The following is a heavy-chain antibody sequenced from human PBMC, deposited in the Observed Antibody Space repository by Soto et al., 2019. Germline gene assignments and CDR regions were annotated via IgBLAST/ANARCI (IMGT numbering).Heavy chain of an antibody. CDR1: GGSISSYY. J-gene: IGHJ4*02. CDR3: ARSGGSLDY. Sequence: SETLSLTCTVSGGSISSYYWSWIRQPPGKGLEWIGYIYYSGSTNYNPSLKSRVTISVDTSKNQFSLKLNSVTAADTAVYYCARSGGSLDYWDKGTLVTVSS. V-gene: IGHV4-59*01. D-gene: IGHD2-15*01. CDR2: IYYSGST.